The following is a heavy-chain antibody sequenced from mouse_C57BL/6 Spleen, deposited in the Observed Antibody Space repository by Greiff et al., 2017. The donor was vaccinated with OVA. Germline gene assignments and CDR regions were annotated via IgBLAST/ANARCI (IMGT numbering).Heavy chain of an antibody. CDR3: ARWDCDENYFDY. CDR2: INPSSGYT. CDR1: GYTFTSYW. D-gene: IGHD4-1*01. J-gene: IGHJ2*01. V-gene: IGHV1-7*01. Sequence: VKLQESGAELAKPGASVKLSCKASGYTFTSYWMHWVKQRPGQGLEWIGYINPSSGYTKYNQKFKDKATLTVDKSSSTAYMQLSSLTYEDSAVYYCARWDCDENYFDYWGQGTTLT.